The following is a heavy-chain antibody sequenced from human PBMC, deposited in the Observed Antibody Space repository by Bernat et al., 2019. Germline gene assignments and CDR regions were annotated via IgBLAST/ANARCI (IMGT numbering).Heavy chain of an antibody. CDR2: IWYDGSKK. Sequence: QVQLVESGGGVVQPGESLRLSCAGSGFTFSSYAMHWVRQAPGKGLEWVAVIWYDGSKKYYAESVKGRFTVSRDNPSNTLFLAMNSLRAEDTAVYYCARDAYGDNKGFSYWGQGALVTVSS. CDR3: ARDAYGDNKGFSY. CDR1: GFTFSSYA. V-gene: IGHV3-33*01. J-gene: IGHJ4*02. D-gene: IGHD4-17*01.